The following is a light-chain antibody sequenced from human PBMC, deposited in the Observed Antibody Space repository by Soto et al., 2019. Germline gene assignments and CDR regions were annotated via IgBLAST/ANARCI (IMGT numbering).Light chain of an antibody. Sequence: QSALTQPASVSGSPGQSITISCTGTSSDVGGYNYVSWYQQHPGKAPKLMIYDVSNRPSGVSNRFSGSKFGNTASLSISGLQAEDEADYYCSSYTSSITLVFGGGTKVTVL. J-gene: IGLJ2*01. CDR2: DVS. CDR3: SSYTSSITLV. CDR1: SSDVGGYNY. V-gene: IGLV2-14*03.